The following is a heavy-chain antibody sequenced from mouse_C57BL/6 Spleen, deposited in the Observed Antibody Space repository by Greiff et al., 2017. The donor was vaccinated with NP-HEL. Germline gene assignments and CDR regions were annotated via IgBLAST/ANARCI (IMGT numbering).Heavy chain of an antibody. D-gene: IGHD1-1*01. CDR1: GYAFSSYW. CDR3: ARKEADYYYFDY. J-gene: IGHJ2*01. V-gene: IGHV1-80*01. Sequence: VKLQESGAELVKPGASVKISCKASGYAFSSYWMNWVKQRPGKGLEWIGQIYTGDGDTNYNGKFKGKATLTADKSSSTAYMQLSSLTSEDSAVYFCARKEADYYYFDYWGQGTTLTVSS. CDR2: IYTGDGDT.